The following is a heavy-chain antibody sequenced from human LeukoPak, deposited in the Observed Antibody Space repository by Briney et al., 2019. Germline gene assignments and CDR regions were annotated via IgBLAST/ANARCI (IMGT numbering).Heavy chain of an antibody. V-gene: IGHV3-23*01. J-gene: IGHJ4*02. CDR2: ISGGGVSA. Sequence: PGGSLRLSCAASGFTFSSYAMSWVRQAPGKGLEWVSAISGGGVSAYYADSVKGRFTISRDNSKNTLYLQMNSLSAEDTAVYYCAKDYSSGWYIDYWGQGTLVTVPS. D-gene: IGHD6-19*01. CDR1: GFTFSSYA. CDR3: AKDYSSGWYIDY.